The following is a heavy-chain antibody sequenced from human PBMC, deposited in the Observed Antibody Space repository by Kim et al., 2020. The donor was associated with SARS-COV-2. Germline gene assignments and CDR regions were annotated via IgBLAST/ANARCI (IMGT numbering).Heavy chain of an antibody. CDR3: GKDRQRGYSYGLLGY. V-gene: IGHV3-9*01. D-gene: IGHD5-18*01. Sequence: AESAKGRLTISRDNAKNTLYLQVDSLRAEDTALYYCGKDRQRGYSYGLLGYWGQGSLVTVSS. J-gene: IGHJ4*02.